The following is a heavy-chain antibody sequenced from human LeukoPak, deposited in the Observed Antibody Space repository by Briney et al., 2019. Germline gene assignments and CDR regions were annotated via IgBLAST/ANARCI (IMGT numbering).Heavy chain of an antibody. V-gene: IGHV5-51*01. CDR1: GYNFTSYW. CDR2: IYPGDSDT. CDR3: ARHLARRDWFDP. Sequence: TGESLKISCKGSGYNFTSYWIGWVRQMPGKGLEWMGIIYPGDSDTRYSPSFQGQVTISADKSISTAYPQWSSLKASDTAMYYCARHLARRDWFDPWGQGTLVTVSS. D-gene: IGHD3-16*01. J-gene: IGHJ5*02.